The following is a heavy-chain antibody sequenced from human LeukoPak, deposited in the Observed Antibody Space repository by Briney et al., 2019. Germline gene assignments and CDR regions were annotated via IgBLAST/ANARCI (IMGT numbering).Heavy chain of an antibody. CDR3: ARDGLVDTPMGAGY. V-gene: IGHV3-20*04. Sequence: PGGSLRLSCAASGFTFDDYDMSWVRQAPGKGLEWGSGINWNGGSTVYADSVKGRFTISRDNAKNSLYLQMNSLRAVDTALYYCARDGLVDTPMGAGYWGQGTLVTVSS. J-gene: IGHJ4*02. D-gene: IGHD5-18*01. CDR1: GFTFDDYD. CDR2: INWNGGST.